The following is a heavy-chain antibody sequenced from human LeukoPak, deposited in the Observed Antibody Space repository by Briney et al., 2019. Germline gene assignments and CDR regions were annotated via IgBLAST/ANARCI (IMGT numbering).Heavy chain of an antibody. V-gene: IGHV4-59*01. Sequence: PSETLSLTCTVSGGSISSYYWSWIRQPPGKGLEWIGYIYYSGSTNYNPSLKSRVTISVDTSKNQFSLKLSSATAADTAVYYCAIEDNYGDYYFQHWGQGTLVTVSS. D-gene: IGHD4-17*01. CDR1: GGSISSYY. J-gene: IGHJ1*01. CDR3: AIEDNYGDYYFQH. CDR2: IYYSGST.